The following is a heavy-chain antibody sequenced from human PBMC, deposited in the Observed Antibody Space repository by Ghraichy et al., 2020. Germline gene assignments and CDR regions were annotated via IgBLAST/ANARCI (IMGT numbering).Heavy chain of an antibody. J-gene: IGHJ5*02. Sequence: GESLNISCAASGFTFSSYWMHWVRQAPGKGLVWVSSISTDGSRTSYADSVKGRFTISRDNAKNTLYLQMNSLRAEDTAVYYCARDHYCSSTNCYTGSWFDPWGLGTLVTVSS. CDR1: GFTFSSYW. V-gene: IGHV3-74*01. D-gene: IGHD2-2*02. CDR2: ISTDGSRT. CDR3: ARDHYCSSTNCYTGSWFDP.